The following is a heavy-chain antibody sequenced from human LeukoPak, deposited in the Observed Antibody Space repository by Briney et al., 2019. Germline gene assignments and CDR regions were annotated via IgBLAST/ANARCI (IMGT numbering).Heavy chain of an antibody. Sequence: ASVKVSCKASGYTFTGYAIHWVRQAAGQGLEWMGWINPEKRDTGYAHKFQGRVTMTSDTSISTAYMELSSLRSDDTAVYYCAKKVRGPSHPLDFWGQGTLVTVSS. D-gene: IGHD5-12*01. J-gene: IGHJ4*02. CDR3: AKKVRGPSHPLDF. CDR2: INPEKRDT. CDR1: GYTFTGYA. V-gene: IGHV1-2*02.